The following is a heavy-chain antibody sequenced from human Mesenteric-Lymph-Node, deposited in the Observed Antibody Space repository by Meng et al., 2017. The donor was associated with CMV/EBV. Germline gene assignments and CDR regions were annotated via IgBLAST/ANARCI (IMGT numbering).Heavy chain of an antibody. CDR3: AHMGADRDDSSGPYYFDY. V-gene: IGHV2-5*02. CDR2: IYWDDDK. Sequence: LTTSGVGVGWIRQPPGKALEWLAVIYWDDDKRYSPSLKSRLTITKDTSKNQVVLTMTNMDPVDTATYYCAHMGADRDDSSGPYYFDYWGQGTLVTVSS. CDR1: LTTSGVG. D-gene: IGHD3-22*01. J-gene: IGHJ4*02.